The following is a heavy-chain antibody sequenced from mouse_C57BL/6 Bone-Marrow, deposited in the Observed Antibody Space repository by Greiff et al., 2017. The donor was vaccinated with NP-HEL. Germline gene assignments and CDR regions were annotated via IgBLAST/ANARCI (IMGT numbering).Heavy chain of an antibody. D-gene: IGHD1-2*01. CDR2: IDPENGDT. CDR1: GFNIKDDY. J-gene: IGHJ3*01. V-gene: IGHV14-4*01. CDR3: TPIGFPWFAY. Sequence: VQLQQSGAELVRPGASVKLSCTASGFNIKDDYMHWVKQRPEQGLEWIGWIDPENGDTEYASKFQGKATITADTSSNTAYLQLSSLTSEDTAVYYCTPIGFPWFAYWGQGTLVTVSA.